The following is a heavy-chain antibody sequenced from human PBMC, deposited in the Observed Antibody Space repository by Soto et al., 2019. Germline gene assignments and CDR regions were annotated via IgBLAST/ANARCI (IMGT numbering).Heavy chain of an antibody. V-gene: IGHV3-21*01. CDR1: GFTFSSYS. Sequence: GGSLRLSCAASGFTFSSYSMNWVRQAPGKGLEWVSSISSSSSFIYYADSVKGRLTISRDNAKNSLYLQTNSLRAESTAVYSCARDPGSGYYPYYVDYWGQGTLVTVSS. CDR2: ISSSSSFI. CDR3: ARDPGSGYYPYYVDY. D-gene: IGHD3-3*01. J-gene: IGHJ4*02.